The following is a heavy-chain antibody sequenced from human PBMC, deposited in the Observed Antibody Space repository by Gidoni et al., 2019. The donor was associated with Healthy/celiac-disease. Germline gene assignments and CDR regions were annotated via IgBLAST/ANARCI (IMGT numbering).Heavy chain of an antibody. V-gene: IGHV3-30*18. CDR1: GFTFSSYG. CDR2: IAYDGSNK. Sequence: QVQLVESGGGVVQPGRSLRLSCAASGFTFSSYGMHWVRQAPSKGLEWVAVIAYDGSNKYYEDSVKCRFTISRDNSKNTLYLQMNSLRAEDTAVYYCAKEGEYYDFWSGYPYWGQGTLVTVSS. J-gene: IGHJ4*02. CDR3: AKEGEYYDFWSGYPY. D-gene: IGHD3-3*01.